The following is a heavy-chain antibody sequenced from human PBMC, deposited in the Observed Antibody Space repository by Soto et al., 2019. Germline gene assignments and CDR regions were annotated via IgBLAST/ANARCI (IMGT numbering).Heavy chain of an antibody. CDR3: AREEFWSSSSFFDY. CDR1: GGSISSGGYY. CDR2: IYYSGST. D-gene: IGHD6-6*01. J-gene: IGHJ4*02. Sequence: SETLSLTCTVSGGSISSGGYYWSWIRQHPGKGLEWIGYIYYSGSTYYNPSLKSRVTISVDTSKNQFSLKLSSVTAADTAVYYCAREEFWSSSSFFDYWGQGTLVTVSS. V-gene: IGHV4-31*03.